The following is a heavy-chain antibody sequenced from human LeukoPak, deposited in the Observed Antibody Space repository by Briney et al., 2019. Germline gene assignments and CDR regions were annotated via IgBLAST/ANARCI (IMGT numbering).Heavy chain of an antibody. CDR2: ISYDESNK. V-gene: IGHV3-30-3*01. Sequence: GRSLRLSCAPSGFTFSSYPMHWVRQAPGKGLEWVAVISYDESNKYYADSVKGRFTISRDNSKNTLYLQMNSLRSEDTAVYYCARGRTSYDFWSGYYGVWGQGTLVTVSS. CDR1: GFTFSSYP. CDR3: ARGRTSYDFWSGYYGV. D-gene: IGHD3-3*01. J-gene: IGHJ4*02.